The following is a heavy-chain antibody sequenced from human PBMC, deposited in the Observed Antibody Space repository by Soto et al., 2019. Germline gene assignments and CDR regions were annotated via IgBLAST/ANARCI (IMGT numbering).Heavy chain of an antibody. CDR1: GFTLGSYS. CDR3: ARLLWPQYFDY. J-gene: IGHJ4*02. V-gene: IGHV3-48*01. CDR2: ISISGTNI. Sequence: SGGSLRLSCTASGFTLGSYSMHWVRQGPGKGLEWLSSISISGTNIHYADSVKGRFTISRDNAKNTLFLQMNSLRAEDTAVYYCARLLWPQYFDYWGQGTLVTVSS. D-gene: IGHD3-10*01.